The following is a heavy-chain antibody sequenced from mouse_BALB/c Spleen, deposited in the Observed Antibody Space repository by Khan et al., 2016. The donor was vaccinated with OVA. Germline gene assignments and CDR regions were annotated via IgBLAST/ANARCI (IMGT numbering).Heavy chain of an antibody. J-gene: IGHJ3*01. CDR3: ARRGVYGIFAY. CDR1: GYTFTNYW. D-gene: IGHD2-1*01. V-gene: IGHV1-7*01. Sequence: QVQLKQSGAELAKPGASVKMSCKASGYTFTNYWMHWVKQRPGQGLEWIGYINPSTDYTEYNQKFKDKATLTEDKSSSTAYMPLSSLTSEDSAVYYCARRGVYGIFAYWGQVTLVTVSA. CDR2: INPSTDYT.